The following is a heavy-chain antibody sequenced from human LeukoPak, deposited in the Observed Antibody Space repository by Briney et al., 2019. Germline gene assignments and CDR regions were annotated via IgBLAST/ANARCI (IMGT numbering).Heavy chain of an antibody. V-gene: IGHV5-51*01. J-gene: IGHJ6*03. Sequence: GESLKISCKGSGNSFTTYWIGWVRQMPGKGLEWMGIIYPGDSDTRYSPSFQGQVTISADKSISTAYLQWSSLKASDTAMYYCARSPSGLRYFDWLPNDHYMDVWGKGTTVTVSS. CDR1: GNSFTTYW. D-gene: IGHD3-9*01. CDR2: IYPGDSDT. CDR3: ARSPSGLRYFDWLPNDHYMDV.